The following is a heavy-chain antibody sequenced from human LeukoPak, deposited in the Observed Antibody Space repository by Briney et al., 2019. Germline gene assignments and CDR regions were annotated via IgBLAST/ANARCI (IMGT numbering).Heavy chain of an antibody. D-gene: IGHD2-21*02. CDR3: ARHGDQNCGYFDS. CDR2: IFYSGST. V-gene: IGHV4-59*08. CDR1: GGSISSYY. J-gene: IGHJ4*02. Sequence: SETLSLTCTVSGGSISSYYWSWIRQPPGKGLEWIGYIFYSGSTNYNPSLKSRLTISVDKSKNQFSLNLRSVTAADTAVYYCARHGDQNCGYFDSWGQGTLVTVSS.